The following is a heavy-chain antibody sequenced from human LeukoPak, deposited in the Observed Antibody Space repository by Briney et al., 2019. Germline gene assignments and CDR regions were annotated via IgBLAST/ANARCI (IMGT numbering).Heavy chain of an antibody. V-gene: IGHV3-74*01. CDR3: ARVGRDYVWGSYRYFDY. J-gene: IGHJ4*02. CDR1: GFTFSSYA. Sequence: GGSLRLSCAASGFTFSSYAMHWVRQAPGKGLVWVSRINSDGSSTSYADSVKGRFTISRDNAKNTLYLQMNSLRAEDTAVYYCARVGRDYVWGSYRYFDYWGQGTLVTVSS. CDR2: INSDGSST. D-gene: IGHD3-16*02.